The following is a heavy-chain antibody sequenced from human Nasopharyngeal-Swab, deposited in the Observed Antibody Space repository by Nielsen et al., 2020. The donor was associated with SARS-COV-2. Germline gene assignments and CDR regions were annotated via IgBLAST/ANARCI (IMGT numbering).Heavy chain of an antibody. J-gene: IGHJ4*02. D-gene: IGHD4-17*01. CDR2: IYYSGST. CDR3: ARQPDYGDASFDY. Sequence: GSLRLSCTVSGGSISSYYWTWIRQPPGKGLEWIGYIYYSGSTTYNPSLKSRVTMSVDTSKNQFSLKLTSVTAADTALYYCARQPDYGDASFDYWGQGTLVTVSS. CDR1: GGSISSYY. V-gene: IGHV4-59*08.